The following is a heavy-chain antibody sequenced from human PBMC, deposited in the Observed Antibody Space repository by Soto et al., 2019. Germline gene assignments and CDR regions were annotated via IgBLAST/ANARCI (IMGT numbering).Heavy chain of an antibody. CDR1: GGTFTSDA. CDR2: IIPLFGTR. CDR3: AKSKNDFWNAHYGMDV. J-gene: IGHJ6*01. D-gene: IGHD3-3*01. Sequence: QVQLVQSGGEVRKPGSSVKVSCEASGGTFTSDALSWVRQAPGQGLEWMGGIIPLFGTRNYAHKFQGRLTIAANKTTSTAYMECSSLRSEDTAIYYCAKSKNDFWNAHYGMDVWGQGTTVIVSS. V-gene: IGHV1-69*06.